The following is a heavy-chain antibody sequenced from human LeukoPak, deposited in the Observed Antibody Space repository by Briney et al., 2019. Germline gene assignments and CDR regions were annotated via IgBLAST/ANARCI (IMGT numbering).Heavy chain of an antibody. V-gene: IGHV4-39*01. D-gene: IGHD1-26*01. CDR1: GGSISSSSYY. CDR2: IYYSGST. Sequence: SETLSLTCTVSGGSISSSSYYWGWIRQPPGKGLEWIGSIYYSGSTYYNPSLKSRVTISVDTSKNQFSLKLSSVTAADTAVYYCARSQWELLPIDYWGQGTLVTVSS. J-gene: IGHJ4*02. CDR3: ARSQWELLPIDY.